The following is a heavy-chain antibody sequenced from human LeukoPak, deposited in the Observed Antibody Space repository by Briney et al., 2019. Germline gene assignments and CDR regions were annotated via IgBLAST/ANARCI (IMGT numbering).Heavy chain of an antibody. J-gene: IGHJ4*02. Sequence: PRGSLRLSCAASGFTFSSYAMHWVRQAPGKGLEWVAVISYDGSNKYYADSVKGRFTISRDNSKNTLYLQMNSLRAEDTAVYYCAREGSMVRGAVDYWGQGTLVTVSS. D-gene: IGHD3-10*01. CDR3: AREGSMVRGAVDY. CDR2: ISYDGSNK. CDR1: GFTFSSYA. V-gene: IGHV3-30-3*01.